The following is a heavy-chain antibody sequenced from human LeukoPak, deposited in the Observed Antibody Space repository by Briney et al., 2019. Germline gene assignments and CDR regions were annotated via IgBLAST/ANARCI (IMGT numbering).Heavy chain of an antibody. CDR3: ARDHYYASGSYSDAFDI. Sequence: SGTLSLTCTVSGVSISGYYWSWIRQPAGKGLEWIGRIYSSGSTNFNPALKSRVTMSVETSKNQFSLKVNSVTAADTAVYYCARDHYYASGSYSDAFDIWGQGTMVTVSS. V-gene: IGHV4-4*07. CDR2: IYSSGST. CDR1: GVSISGYY. D-gene: IGHD3-10*01. J-gene: IGHJ3*02.